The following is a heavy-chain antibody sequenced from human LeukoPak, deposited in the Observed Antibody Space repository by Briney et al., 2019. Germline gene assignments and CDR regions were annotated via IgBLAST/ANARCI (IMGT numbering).Heavy chain of an antibody. V-gene: IGHV3-48*02. Sequence: GGSLRLSCAASGFTFSSYSMNWVRQAPGRGLEWVSYISSNSSNIYADSVKGRFTFSRDNAKNSLYLQMNSLRDEDTAVYYCARGLSLSSAWADYYFDYWGQGTLVTVSS. J-gene: IGHJ4*02. D-gene: IGHD6-19*01. CDR1: GFTFSSYS. CDR3: ARGLSLSSAWADYYFDY. CDR2: ISSNSSN.